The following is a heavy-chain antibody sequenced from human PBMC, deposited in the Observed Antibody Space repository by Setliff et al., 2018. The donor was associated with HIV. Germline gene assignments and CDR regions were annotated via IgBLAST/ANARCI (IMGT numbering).Heavy chain of an antibody. Sequence: SETLSLTCTVSGGIISSDSFFWSWIRQPAGKGLEWIGHISATGSANYNPSLKSRVTMSLDTSKNQFSLNLNSVTAADAAVYFCARAREGWKPFAFDYWGQGTLVTVSS. CDR2: ISATGSA. CDR3: ARAREGWKPFAFDY. V-gene: IGHV4-61*09. J-gene: IGHJ4*02. CDR1: GGIISSDSFF. D-gene: IGHD1-1*01.